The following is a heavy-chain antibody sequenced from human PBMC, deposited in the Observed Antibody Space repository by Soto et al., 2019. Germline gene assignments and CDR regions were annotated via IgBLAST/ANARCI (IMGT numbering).Heavy chain of an antibody. CDR1: GGSISSYY. J-gene: IGHJ5*02. Sequence: PSETLSLTCTVSGGSISSYYWSWIRQPPGKGLEWIGYIYYSGSTNYNPSLKSRVTISVDTSKNQFSLELSSVTAADTAVYYCARSYSSYAFDWFDPWGQGTLVTVSS. CDR2: IYYSGST. D-gene: IGHD6-6*01. V-gene: IGHV4-59*01. CDR3: ARSYSSYAFDWFDP.